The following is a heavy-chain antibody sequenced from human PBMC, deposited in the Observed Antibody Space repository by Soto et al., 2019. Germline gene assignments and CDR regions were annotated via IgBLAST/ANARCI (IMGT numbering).Heavy chain of an antibody. Sequence: EVQLVESGGGLIQPGGSLRLSCAASGFTVSSNYMSWVLQAPGKGLEWVSVIYSGGSTYYADSVKGRFTISRDNSKNTLYLQMNSLRAEDTAVYYCARNYYDSSGGFDYWGQGTLVTVSS. J-gene: IGHJ4*02. D-gene: IGHD3-22*01. CDR3: ARNYYDSSGGFDY. CDR2: IYSGGST. V-gene: IGHV3-53*01. CDR1: GFTVSSNY.